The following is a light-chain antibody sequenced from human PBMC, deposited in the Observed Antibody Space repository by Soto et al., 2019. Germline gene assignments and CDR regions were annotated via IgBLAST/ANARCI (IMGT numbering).Light chain of an antibody. CDR1: QSVSSY. J-gene: IGKJ5*01. V-gene: IGKV3-11*01. CDR3: QQRSNWPSIT. Sequence: EIVLTQSPATLSLSPGQRATLSSRASQSVSSYLAWYQQKPGQAPRLLIYDASNRTTGIPARFSGSGSGTDFTLTISRLEPEDFAVYYCQQRSNWPSITFGQGTRLEIK. CDR2: DAS.